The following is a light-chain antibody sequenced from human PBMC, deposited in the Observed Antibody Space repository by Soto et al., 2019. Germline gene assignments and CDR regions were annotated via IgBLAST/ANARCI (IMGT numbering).Light chain of an antibody. CDR1: QSISSW. Sequence: DIQMTQSPYTLSASVGDRVTITCRASQSISSWLAWYQQRPGKAPKFLIYDASSLESGVPSRFSGSGSGTEFTLTISSLQADDFATYFCQQYNSYPVTFGQGTRLEIK. V-gene: IGKV1-5*01. J-gene: IGKJ5*01. CDR2: DAS. CDR3: QQYNSYPVT.